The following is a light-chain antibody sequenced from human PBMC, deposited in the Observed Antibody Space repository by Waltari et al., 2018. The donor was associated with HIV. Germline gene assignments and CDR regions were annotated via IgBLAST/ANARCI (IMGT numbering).Light chain of an antibody. J-gene: IGLJ2*01. Sequence: QAGLTQSPSVSTGFRQTATLTCTRNSNNFGNPGPTGQQQHQGHPPKLLTYNNNNRPSGISERFSASRSGNTASLTITGLQPEDEADYFCSAWDRSLSVVVFGGGTTLTVL. CDR3: SAWDRSLSVVV. CDR1: SNNFGNPG. V-gene: IGLV10-54*04. CDR2: NNN.